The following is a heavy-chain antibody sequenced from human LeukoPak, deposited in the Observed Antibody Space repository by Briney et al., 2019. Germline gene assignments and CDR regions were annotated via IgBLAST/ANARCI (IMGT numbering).Heavy chain of an antibody. CDR1: EFTFSSYA. Sequence: GGSLRLSCAASEFTFSSYAMSWVRQAPGRGLEWVSAISGSGGSTYYADSVKGRFTISRDNSKNTLYLHMNGLRAEDTAVYYCAKRMAVADDTFDTWGQGTMVTVSS. D-gene: IGHD6-19*01. CDR2: ISGSGGST. J-gene: IGHJ3*02. CDR3: AKRMAVADDTFDT. V-gene: IGHV3-23*01.